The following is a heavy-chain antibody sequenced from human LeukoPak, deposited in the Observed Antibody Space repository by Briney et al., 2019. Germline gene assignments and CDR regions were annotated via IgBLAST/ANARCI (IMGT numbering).Heavy chain of an antibody. D-gene: IGHD3-22*01. CDR3: ARQRSYYDSSGYYYAFDI. CDR2: IYPGDSDT. J-gene: IGHJ3*02. V-gene: IGHV5-51*01. CDR1: GYSFTSYW. Sequence: GESLKISCKGSGYSFTSYWIGWVRQMPGKGLEWMGIIYPGDSDTRYSPSIQGQVTISADKSISTAYLQWSSLKASDTAMYYCARQRSYYDSSGYYYAFDIWGQGTMVTVSS.